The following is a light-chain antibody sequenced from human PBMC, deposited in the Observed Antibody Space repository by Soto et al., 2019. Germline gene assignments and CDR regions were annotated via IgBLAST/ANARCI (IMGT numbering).Light chain of an antibody. CDR1: QSVLYSSNNKNY. J-gene: IGKJ1*01. Sequence: DIVMTQSPDSLAVSLGERATINCKSSQSVLYSSNNKNYLAWYQQKPGQPPKLLIYWASTRESGVPDRFSGSGSWTDFTLTISSVHAEDVVVFYCQQYYRTPTWTFGQGTKVEIK. V-gene: IGKV4-1*01. CDR2: WAS. CDR3: QQYYRTPTWT.